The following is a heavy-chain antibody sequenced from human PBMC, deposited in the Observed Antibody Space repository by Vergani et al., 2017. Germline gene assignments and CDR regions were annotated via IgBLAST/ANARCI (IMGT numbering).Heavy chain of an antibody. V-gene: IGHV3-30*18. Sequence: QVQLVNSGGDVVQPGGSLRVSCVASGFTFRSYGMHWVRQAPGKGLEWVALISSAGNTRQYADSVQGRFTISRDNSRNTLYLQMNGLRPDDTAVYFCAKTYAGGPIFDSWGQGTLVTVSS. CDR1: GFTFRSYG. CDR2: ISSAGNTR. CDR3: AKTYAGGPIFDS. D-gene: IGHD4-23*01. J-gene: IGHJ4*02.